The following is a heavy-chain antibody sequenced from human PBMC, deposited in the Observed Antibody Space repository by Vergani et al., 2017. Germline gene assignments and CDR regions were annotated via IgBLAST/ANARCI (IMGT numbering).Heavy chain of an antibody. CDR2: IRWNSGAV. CDR3: TKGSVYYHDSAGHGYDPYTGFDL. V-gene: IGHV3-9*01. D-gene: IGHD5-12*01. CDR1: GITFWTFG. J-gene: IGHJ3*01. Sequence: VNLVGSGGGVVQPGRSLRLSCEASGITFWTFGMHWFRQGPGKGLEWVSGIRWNSGAVEYADSVRGRFTISRDNAKNSLFLEMNSLRFEDTAVYFCTKGSVYYHDSAGHGYDPYTGFDLWGQGTLVTVSS.